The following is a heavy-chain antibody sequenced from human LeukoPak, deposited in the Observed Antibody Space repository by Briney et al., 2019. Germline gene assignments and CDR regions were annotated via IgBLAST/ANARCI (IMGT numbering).Heavy chain of an antibody. CDR3: ARGVGANYDALDI. J-gene: IGHJ3*02. D-gene: IGHD4/OR15-4a*01. Sequence: PSETLSLTCSVSGGSISSSSYYWGWIRQPPGKGLEWIGSIYYSGSTYYNPSLKSRVTISVDTSKNQFSLKLSSVTAADTAVYYCARGVGANYDALDIWGQGTIVTVSS. CDR2: IYYSGST. V-gene: IGHV4-39*07. CDR1: GGSISSSSYY.